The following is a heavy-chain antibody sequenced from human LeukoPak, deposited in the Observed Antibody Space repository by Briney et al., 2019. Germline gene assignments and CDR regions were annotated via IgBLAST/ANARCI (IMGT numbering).Heavy chain of an antibody. CDR3: ARGCSSATCYHGIGWFDP. V-gene: IGHV1-18*01. Sequence: ASVKVSCKASGYTFTNYGINWVRQAPGQGLEWMGWISAYNDNTNYAQKLQGRVTMTTDTSMSTAYIELRSLRSDDTAVYYCARGCSSATCYHGIGWFDPWGQGTLVTVSS. D-gene: IGHD2-2*01. CDR1: GYTFTNYG. J-gene: IGHJ5*02. CDR2: ISAYNDNT.